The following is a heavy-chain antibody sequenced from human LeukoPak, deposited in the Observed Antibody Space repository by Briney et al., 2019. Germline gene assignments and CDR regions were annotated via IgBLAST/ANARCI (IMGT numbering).Heavy chain of an antibody. V-gene: IGHV1-2*02. J-gene: IGHJ6*03. CDR3: ARPSLRGVMSFYYYMDV. Sequence: GASVKVSCKASGYTFTGYYMHWVRQAPGQGLEWMGWINPNSGGTNYARKFQGRVTMTRDTSLSTAYMELSRLRSDDTAVYYCARPSLRGVMSFYYYMDVWGKGATVTVSS. D-gene: IGHD3-10*01. CDR1: GYTFTGYY. CDR2: INPNSGGT.